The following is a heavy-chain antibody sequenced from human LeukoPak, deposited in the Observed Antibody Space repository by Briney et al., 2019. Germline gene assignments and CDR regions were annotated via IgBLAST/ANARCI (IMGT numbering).Heavy chain of an antibody. V-gene: IGHV3-21*01. J-gene: IGHJ3*02. CDR1: GFTFSSYS. Sequence: GGSLRLSCAASGFTFSSYSMNWVRQAPGKGLEWVSSISSSSSYIYYADSVKCRFTISRDNAKNSLYLQMNSLRAEDTAVYYCARDTYYDILTGSFPHDAFDIWGQGTMVTVSS. D-gene: IGHD3-9*01. CDR3: ARDTYYDILTGSFPHDAFDI. CDR2: ISSSSSYI.